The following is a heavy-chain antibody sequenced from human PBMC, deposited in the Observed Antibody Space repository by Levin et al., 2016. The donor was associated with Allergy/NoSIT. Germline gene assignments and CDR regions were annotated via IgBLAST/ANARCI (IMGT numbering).Heavy chain of an antibody. CDR2: ISSSSSYI. J-gene: IGHJ6*02. D-gene: IGHD3-3*01. CDR3: ARDPSDFWSGYYYYYGMDV. V-gene: IGHV3-21*01. Sequence: VRQAPGKGLEWVSSISSSSSYIYYADSVKGRFTISRDNAKNSLYLQMNSLRAEDTAVYYCARDPSDFWSGYYYYYGMDVWGQGTTVTVSS.